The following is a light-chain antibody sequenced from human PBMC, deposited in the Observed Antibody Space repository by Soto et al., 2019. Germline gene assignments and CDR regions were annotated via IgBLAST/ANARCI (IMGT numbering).Light chain of an antibody. CDR3: QQYYRGWT. CDR2: KAS. J-gene: IGKJ1*01. CDR1: QSISSW. Sequence: DIQITPSPSTLSASVGDRVTITCRASQSISSWLAWYQQKPGKAPNLLIYKASSLESGVPSRFSGSGSGTEFTLTISSLQPDDFATYYCQQYYRGWTFGQGTKVDIK. V-gene: IGKV1-5*03.